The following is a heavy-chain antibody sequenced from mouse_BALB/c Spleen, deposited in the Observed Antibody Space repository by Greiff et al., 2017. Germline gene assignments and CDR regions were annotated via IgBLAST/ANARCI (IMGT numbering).Heavy chain of an antibody. D-gene: IGHD2-3*01. CDR1: GFTFSSYT. V-gene: IGHV5-9*03. Sequence: EVKLVESGGGLVKPGGSLKLSCAASGFTFSSYTMSWVRQTPEKRLEWVATISSGGGNTYYPDSVKGRFTISRDNAKNNLYLQMSSLRSEDTALYYCARFDGYFYAMDYWGQGTSVTVSS. CDR3: ARFDGYFYAMDY. J-gene: IGHJ4*01. CDR2: ISSGGGNT.